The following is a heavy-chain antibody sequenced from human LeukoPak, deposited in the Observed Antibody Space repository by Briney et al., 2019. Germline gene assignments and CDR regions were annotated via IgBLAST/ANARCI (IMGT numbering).Heavy chain of an antibody. D-gene: IGHD2-15*01. CDR1: GFTFSSYA. CDR3: ARETSLVVAGAFDI. CDR2: ISSDGSDK. Sequence: GGSLRLSCAASGFTFSSYAMHWVRQAPGKGREWVAIISSDGSDKYYADSVRGRFTISRDNSKNTLYLQMNSLRAEDTAVYYCARETSLVVAGAFDIWGQGTMATVSS. V-gene: IGHV3-30-3*01. J-gene: IGHJ3*02.